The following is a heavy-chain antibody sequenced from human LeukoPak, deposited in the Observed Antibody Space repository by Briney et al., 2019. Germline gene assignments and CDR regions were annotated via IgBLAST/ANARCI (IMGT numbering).Heavy chain of an antibody. D-gene: IGHD3/OR15-3a*01. CDR3: ARQTGSGLFILP. Sequence: SETLSLTCTVSDGSISSSNYYWASIRQPPGKGLEWIANIFYTGSTYYNPSLNSRFTISIDTSKNQFSLRLNSVTATDTAVYYCARQTGSGLFILPGGQGTLVTVSS. V-gene: IGHV4-39*01. CDR1: DGSISSSNYY. CDR2: IFYTGST. J-gene: IGHJ4*02.